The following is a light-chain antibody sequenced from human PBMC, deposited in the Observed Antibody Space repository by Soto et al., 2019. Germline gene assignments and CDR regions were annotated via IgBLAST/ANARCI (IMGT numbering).Light chain of an antibody. V-gene: IGKV1-5*01. CDR1: RSISTY. Sequence: DIQLTQSPSSLSASVGDTVAITCRPSRSISTYLNWYQQKPGKAPKLVIFDSSRLQTGVPSRFSGGGSGTEFTLTISSLQPDDFATYYCQHYNSYSEAFGQGTKV. CDR3: QHYNSYSEA. CDR2: DSS. J-gene: IGKJ1*01.